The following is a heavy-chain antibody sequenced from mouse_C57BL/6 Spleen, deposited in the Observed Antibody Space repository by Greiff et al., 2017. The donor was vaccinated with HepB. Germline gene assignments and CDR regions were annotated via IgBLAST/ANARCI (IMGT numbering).Heavy chain of an antibody. Sequence: EVKLVESGPSLVRPSQTLSLTCTVTGFSINSDCYWIWIRQIPGNKLEYIGYTFYSGITYYNPSLESRTYITRDTSKNQFSLKLSSVTTEDTAPYYCARVGYYGRSPWYFDVWGTGTTVTVSS. CDR2: TFYSGIT. J-gene: IGHJ1*03. D-gene: IGHD1-1*01. CDR3: ARVGYYGRSPWYFDV. V-gene: IGHV3-3*01. CDR1: GFSINSDCY.